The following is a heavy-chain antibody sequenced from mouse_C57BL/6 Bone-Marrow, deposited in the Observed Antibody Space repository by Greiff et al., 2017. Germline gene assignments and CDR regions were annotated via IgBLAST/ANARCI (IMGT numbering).Heavy chain of an antibody. Sequence: LVESGAELVRPGASVTLSCKASGYTFTDYEMHWVKQTPVHGLEWIGAIDPETGGTAYNQKFKGKAILTADKSSSTAYMELRSLTSEDSAVYYCTRYGGRRGNYYAMDYWGQGTSVTVSS. V-gene: IGHV1-15*01. J-gene: IGHJ4*01. CDR2: IDPETGGT. CDR1: GYTFTDYE. CDR3: TRYGGRRGNYYAMDY. D-gene: IGHD1-1*02.